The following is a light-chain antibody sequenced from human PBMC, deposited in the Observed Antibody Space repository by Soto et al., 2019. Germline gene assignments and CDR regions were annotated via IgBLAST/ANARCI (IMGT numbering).Light chain of an antibody. V-gene: IGLV2-11*01. J-gene: IGLJ1*01. Sequence: QSALTQPRSVSGSPGQSVTICCTGTRRDVGGYNYVSWYQHHPGKAPKLIIYDVTKRPSGIPDRFSGSTFGNTASLTISGLQADDEADYHCCSYADNYFYVFGSGTKVTVL. CDR2: DVT. CDR1: RRDVGGYNY. CDR3: CSYADNYFYV.